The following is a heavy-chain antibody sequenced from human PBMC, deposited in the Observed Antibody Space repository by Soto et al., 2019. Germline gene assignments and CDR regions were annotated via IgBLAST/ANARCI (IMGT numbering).Heavy chain of an antibody. J-gene: IGHJ4*02. Sequence: SETPSLTCTVSGGSLCSYYWTWIRQPPGKGLEWIGYVYYSGNTNYNPSLKSRVTISVDTSKNQFSLKLNSMTAADTAVYYCARHNYGSGSTYFDYWGQGTLVTVS. CDR1: GGSLCSYY. V-gene: IGHV4-59*08. CDR3: ARHNYGSGSTYFDY. CDR2: VYYSGNT. D-gene: IGHD3-10*01.